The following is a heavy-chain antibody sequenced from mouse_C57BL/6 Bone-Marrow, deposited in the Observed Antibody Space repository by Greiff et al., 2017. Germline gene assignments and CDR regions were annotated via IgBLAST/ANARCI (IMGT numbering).Heavy chain of an antibody. J-gene: IGHJ2*01. CDR1: GSTFTSYW. CDR3: ARSTGYVDDFDY. Sequence: QVQLQQPGAELVKPGASVKLSCKASGSTFTSYWMQWVKQRPGQGLEWIGEIDPSDSYTNYNQKFKGKAPLTVDTSSSTAYMQLSSLPSEDSAVYYGARSTGYVDDFDYWGQGTTLTVSS. D-gene: IGHD2-2*01. CDR2: IDPSDSYT. V-gene: IGHV1-50*01.